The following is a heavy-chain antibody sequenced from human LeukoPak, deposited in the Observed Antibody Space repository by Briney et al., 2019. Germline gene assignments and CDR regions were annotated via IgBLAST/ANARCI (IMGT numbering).Heavy chain of an antibody. CDR1: GFTFSSYW. D-gene: IGHD3-22*01. J-gene: IGHJ4*02. V-gene: IGHV3-7*01. Sequence: GGSLRLSCAASGFTFSSYWMSWVRQAPGKGLEWVANIKQDGSEKYYVDSVKGRFTISRDNARNSLYLQMNSLRAEDTAVYYCASGYYYDSSSPHGDYWGQGTLVTVSS. CDR2: IKQDGSEK. CDR3: ASGYYYDSSSPHGDY.